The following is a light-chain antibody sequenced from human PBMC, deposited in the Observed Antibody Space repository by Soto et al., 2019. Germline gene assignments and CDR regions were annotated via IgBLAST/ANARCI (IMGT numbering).Light chain of an antibody. CDR3: QQLNSYPIT. J-gene: IGKJ5*01. V-gene: IGKV1-9*01. CDR2: AAS. Sequence: DIQLTQSPSFLSASVGDRVTITCRASQGISSYLAWYQQKPGKAPKLLIYAASTLQSGVPSRLRGSGSGTELTLTISSLKTEDFATYYCQQLNSYPITFGHGTRLEIK. CDR1: QGISSY.